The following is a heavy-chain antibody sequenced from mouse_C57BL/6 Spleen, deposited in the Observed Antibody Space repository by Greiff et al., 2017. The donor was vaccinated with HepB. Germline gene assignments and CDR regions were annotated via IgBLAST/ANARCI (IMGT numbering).Heavy chain of an antibody. CDR2: ISDGGSYT. Sequence: EVKLMESGGGLVKPGGSLKLSCAASGFTFSSYAMSWVRQTPEKRLEWVATISDGGSYTYYPDNVKGRFTISRDNAKNNLYLQMSHLKSEDTAMYYCARDGGLRRDFDYWGQGTTLTVSS. D-gene: IGHD2-2*01. CDR3: ARDGGLRRDFDY. J-gene: IGHJ2*01. CDR1: GFTFSSYA. V-gene: IGHV5-4*01.